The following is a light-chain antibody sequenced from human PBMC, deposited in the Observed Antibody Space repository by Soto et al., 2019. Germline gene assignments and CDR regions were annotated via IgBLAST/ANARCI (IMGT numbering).Light chain of an antibody. CDR3: CSYAGDYTFV. CDR1: SSDVGGYNY. CDR2: DVS. J-gene: IGLJ1*01. V-gene: IGLV2-11*01. Sequence: QAVVTQPRSVSGSPGQSVTISCTGTSSDVGGYNYVSWYQHHPGKAPKLMIFDVSKRPSGVPDRFSGSKSGNTASLTISGLQAEDEADYYCCSYAGDYTFVFGTGTKLTVL.